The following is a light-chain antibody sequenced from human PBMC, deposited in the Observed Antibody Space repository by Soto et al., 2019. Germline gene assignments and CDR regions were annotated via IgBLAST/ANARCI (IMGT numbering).Light chain of an antibody. Sequence: DIQMTQSPSSLSASVGERVTITCRASQSINTYLNWFQQRPGKAPKLLIYAAYSLPSGVPSRFSGSGSGTDFTLTISSLQREDFATYYCQQSFSGLGTFGPGTKVDIK. CDR1: QSINTY. J-gene: IGKJ3*01. CDR3: QQSFSGLGT. CDR2: AAY. V-gene: IGKV1-39*01.